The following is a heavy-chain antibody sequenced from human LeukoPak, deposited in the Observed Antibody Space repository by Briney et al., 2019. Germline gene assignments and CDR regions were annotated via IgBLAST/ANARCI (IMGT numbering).Heavy chain of an antibody. V-gene: IGHV1-8*02. CDR2: MNPNSGNT. Sequence: ASVKVSCKASGYTFTGYYMHWVRQAPGQGLEWMGWMNPNSGNTGYAQKFQGRVTMTRNTSISTAYMELSSLRSEDTAVYYCASASVVRGVIVDYYGMDVWGQGTTVTVSS. CDR1: GYTFTGYY. J-gene: IGHJ6*02. D-gene: IGHD3-10*01. CDR3: ASASVVRGVIVDYYGMDV.